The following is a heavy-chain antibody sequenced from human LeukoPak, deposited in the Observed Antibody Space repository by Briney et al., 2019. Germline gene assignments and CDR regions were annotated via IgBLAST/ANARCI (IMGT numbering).Heavy chain of an antibody. D-gene: IGHD1-26*01. Sequence: GGSLTLSCAASGFTFSSYAMSWVRQAPGKGLEWVSAISGSGGSTYCADSVKGRFTISRDNSKNTLYLQMNSLRAEDTAVYYCAKVSGSYIRDYFDYWGQGTLVTVSS. CDR2: ISGSGGST. J-gene: IGHJ4*02. CDR1: GFTFSSYA. CDR3: AKVSGSYIRDYFDY. V-gene: IGHV3-23*01.